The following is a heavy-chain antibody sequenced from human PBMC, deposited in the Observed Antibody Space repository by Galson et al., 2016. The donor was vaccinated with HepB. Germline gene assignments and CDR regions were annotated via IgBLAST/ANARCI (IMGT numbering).Heavy chain of an antibody. CDR1: GFTFSDFY. D-gene: IGHD3-16*01. CDR3: ARVGGSVAVDVFDF. Sequence: SLRLSCAASGFTFSDFYMSWIRQAPGKGLEWVSYISGSSSYTNYADSVKGRFTISRDNAQKSLYLQMKSLRAEDTAVYYCARVGGSVAVDVFDFWGQGTMVTVSS. CDR2: ISGSSSYT. J-gene: IGHJ3*01. V-gene: IGHV3-11*06.